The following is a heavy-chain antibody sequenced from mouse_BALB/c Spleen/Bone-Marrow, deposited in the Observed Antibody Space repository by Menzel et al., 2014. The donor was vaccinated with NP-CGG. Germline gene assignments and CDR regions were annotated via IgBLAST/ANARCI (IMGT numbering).Heavy chain of an antibody. CDR1: GYAFTNYL. Sequence: VHLVESGAELVRPGTSVKVSCKASGYAFTNYLIEWVKQRSGQGLEWIGVINPGSGGTNYNEKFKAKATLTADKSSSTAYMQLSSLTSDDSAVYFCARCLTGTSAMDYWGQGTSVTVSS. D-gene: IGHD4-1*01. V-gene: IGHV1-54*01. CDR2: INPGSGGT. J-gene: IGHJ4*01. CDR3: ARCLTGTSAMDY.